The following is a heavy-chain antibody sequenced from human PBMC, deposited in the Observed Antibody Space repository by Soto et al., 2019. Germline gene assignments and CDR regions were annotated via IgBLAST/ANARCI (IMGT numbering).Heavy chain of an antibody. Sequence: PSETLSLTCAVSGGSFTSNNWWTWVRQPPGQGLEWIGSIYHSGSTYYNPSLKSRVTISVDTSKNQFSLKLSSVTAADTAVYYCARYQTDYDFWSGYYNLWGQGTQVTVSS. CDR3: ARYQTDYDFWSGYYNL. CDR1: GGSFTSNNW. D-gene: IGHD3-3*01. V-gene: IGHV4-4*02. J-gene: IGHJ5*02. CDR2: IYHSGST.